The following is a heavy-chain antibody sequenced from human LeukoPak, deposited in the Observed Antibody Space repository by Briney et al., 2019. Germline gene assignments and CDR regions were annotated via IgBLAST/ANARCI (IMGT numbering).Heavy chain of an antibody. J-gene: IGHJ5*02. Sequence: ASETLSLTCTVSGGSISSGGYYWSWIRQPPGKGLGWIGNIYYSGSTYYNPSLKSRVTISVDTSKNQFSLKLSSVTAADTAVYYCARDLKKPYDPSWFDPWGQGTLVTVSS. CDR2: IYYSGST. CDR1: GGSISSGGYY. V-gene: IGHV4-39*07. CDR3: ARDLKKPYDPSWFDP. D-gene: IGHD5-12*01.